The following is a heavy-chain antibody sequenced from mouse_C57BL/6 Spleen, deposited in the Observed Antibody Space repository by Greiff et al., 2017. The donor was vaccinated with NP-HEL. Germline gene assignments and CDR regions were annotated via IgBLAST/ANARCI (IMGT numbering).Heavy chain of an antibody. CDR3: ARHRESAGLYYFDY. J-gene: IGHJ2*01. D-gene: IGHD6-1*01. V-gene: IGHV5-6*01. Sequence: EVMLVESGGDLVKPGGSLKLSCAASGFTFSSYGMSWVRQTPDKRLEWVATISSGGSYTYYPDSVKGRFTISRDNAKNTLYLQMSSLKSEDTAMYYCARHRESAGLYYFDYWGQGTTLTVSS. CDR2: ISSGGSYT. CDR1: GFTFSSYG.